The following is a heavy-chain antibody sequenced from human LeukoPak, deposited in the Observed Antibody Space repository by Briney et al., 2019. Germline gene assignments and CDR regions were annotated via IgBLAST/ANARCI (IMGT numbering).Heavy chain of an antibody. J-gene: IGHJ4*02. D-gene: IGHD5-24*01. CDR3: AKDREMATIVYYFDY. V-gene: IGHV3-23*01. CDR2: ISGSGGST. CDR1: GFTFSSYA. Sequence: GGSLRLSCAASGFTFSSYAMSWVRQAPVKGLEWVSAISGSGGSTYYADSVKGRFTISRDNSKNTLYLQMNSLRAEDTAVYYCAKDREMATIVYYFDYWGQGTLVTVSS.